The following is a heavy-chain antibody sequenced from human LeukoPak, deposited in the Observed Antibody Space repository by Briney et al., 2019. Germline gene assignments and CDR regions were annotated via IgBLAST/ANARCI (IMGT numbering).Heavy chain of an antibody. V-gene: IGHV3-30*18. J-gene: IGHJ4*02. CDR2: ISYDGSYK. D-gene: IGHD6-19*01. CDR1: GFTFSSYA. CDR3: AKTYSSGWWDLDF. Sequence: HAGGSLRLSCAASGFTFSSYAMHWVRQAPGKGLEWVAAISYDGSYKYYADSVKDRFTISRDFSKNTLYLRMSSLRAEDTAVYYCAKTYSSGWWDLDFWGQGTLVSVSS.